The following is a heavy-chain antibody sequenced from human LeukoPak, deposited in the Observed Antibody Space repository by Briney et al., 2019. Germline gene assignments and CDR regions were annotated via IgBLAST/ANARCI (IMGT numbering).Heavy chain of an antibody. V-gene: IGHV4-61*05. CDR1: GGSISSSSYY. J-gene: IGHJ2*01. Sequence: PSETLSLTCTVSGGSISSSSYYWGWIRQPPGKGLEWIGYVHHTDSPNFNPSLKSRVTISLDTSKNQFSLKLTSVTAADAAVYYCATRPLDYGGNSDFDLWGRGTLVTVSS. D-gene: IGHD4-23*01. CDR3: ATRPLDYGGNSDFDL. CDR2: VHHTDSP.